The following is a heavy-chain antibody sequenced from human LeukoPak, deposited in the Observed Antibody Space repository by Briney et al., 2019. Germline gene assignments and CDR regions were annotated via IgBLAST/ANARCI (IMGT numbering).Heavy chain of an antibody. D-gene: IGHD5-12*01. Sequence: SQTLSLTCAVSGGSISSGGYYWSWIRQHPGKGLEWIGSIYYSGSTNYNPSLQGRVTISLDTSANHFSLQLNSVTAADTAVYYCVRHDGRGGATMGAFDSWGQGSLVTVSS. CDR3: VRHDGRGGATMGAFDS. CDR1: GGSISSGGYY. V-gene: IGHV4-31*11. CDR2: IYYSGST. J-gene: IGHJ5*01.